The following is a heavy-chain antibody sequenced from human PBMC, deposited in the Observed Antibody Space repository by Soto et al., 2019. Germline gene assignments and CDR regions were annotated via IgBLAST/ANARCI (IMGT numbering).Heavy chain of an antibody. Sequence: GGSLRLSCAASGFTFRNYAMSWVRQAPGKGLEWVSVISGSGGSTFYADSVKGRFTISRDNSKNTLYLQMNSLRAEDTAVYYCARDYLVVPHRVIDYWGQGTLVTVSS. V-gene: IGHV3-23*01. J-gene: IGHJ4*02. CDR3: ARDYLVVPHRVIDY. CDR2: ISGSGGST. D-gene: IGHD2-2*01. CDR1: GFTFRNYA.